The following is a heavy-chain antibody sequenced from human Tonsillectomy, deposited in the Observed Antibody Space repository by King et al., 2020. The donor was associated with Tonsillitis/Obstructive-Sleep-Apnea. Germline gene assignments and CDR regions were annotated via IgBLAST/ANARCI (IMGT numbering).Heavy chain of an antibody. Sequence: VQLVESGAEVKKPGSSVKVSCKASGGTFSNYGISWVRQAPGQGLEWMGRIIPSLDIANYAQKFQGRVTITADKSTSTTYMELSSLRSEDTAVYYCASRGLVYCSSTSCHLYYYYSSMDVWGKGTTVTVSS. D-gene: IGHD2-2*01. CDR1: GGTFSNYG. CDR3: ASRGLVYCSSTSCHLYYYYSSMDV. CDR2: IIPSLDIA. V-gene: IGHV1-69*09. J-gene: IGHJ6*03.